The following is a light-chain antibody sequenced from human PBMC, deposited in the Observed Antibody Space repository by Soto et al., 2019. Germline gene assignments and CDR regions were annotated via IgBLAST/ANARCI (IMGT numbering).Light chain of an antibody. Sequence: QSALTQPRSVSGSPGQSVTISCTGTGSDVGGYNYVSWYQQHPGKAPKLMIYDVSKRPSGVPDRFSGSKSANTASLTISGLQAEDEADYYCCSYAGNYTLVFGGGTKLTVL. CDR1: GSDVGGYNY. V-gene: IGLV2-11*01. J-gene: IGLJ2*01. CDR3: CSYAGNYTLV. CDR2: DVS.